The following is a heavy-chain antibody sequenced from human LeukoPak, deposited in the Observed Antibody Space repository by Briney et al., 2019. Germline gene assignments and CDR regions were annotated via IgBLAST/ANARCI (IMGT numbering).Heavy chain of an antibody. D-gene: IGHD3-22*01. J-gene: IGHJ4*02. Sequence: PSETLSLTCTVSGGSISSSSYYWGWIRQPPGKGLEWIGSIYYSGSTYYNPSLKSRVTISVDTSKNQFSLKLSSVTAADTAVYYCARRRMVLRGYYDSSGYIIDYWGQGTLVTVSS. CDR3: ARRRMVLRGYYDSSGYIIDY. V-gene: IGHV4-39*01. CDR1: GGSISSSSYY. CDR2: IYYSGST.